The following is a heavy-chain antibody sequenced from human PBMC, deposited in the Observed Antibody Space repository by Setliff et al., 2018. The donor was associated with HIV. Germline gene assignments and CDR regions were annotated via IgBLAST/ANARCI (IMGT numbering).Heavy chain of an antibody. V-gene: IGHV7-4-1*02. CDR2: INTNTGNP. J-gene: IGHJ4*02. D-gene: IGHD6-19*01. CDR3: ARSGRIAVAGTMYY. CDR1: GYTFTSYG. Sequence: ASVKVSCKASGYTFTSYGISWVRQATGQGLEWMGWINTNTGNPTYAQGFTGRFVFSLDTSVSTAYLQISSLKAEDTAVYYCARSGRIAVAGTMYYWGQGTLVTVSS.